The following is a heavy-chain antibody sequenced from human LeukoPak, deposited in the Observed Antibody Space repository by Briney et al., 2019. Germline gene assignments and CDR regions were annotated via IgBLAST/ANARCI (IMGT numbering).Heavy chain of an antibody. D-gene: IGHD5-18*01. CDR2: IYHSGST. CDR1: GYSISSGYY. Sequence: SETLSLTCTVSGYSISSGYYWGWIRQPPGKGLQWIGTIYHSGSTYYNPSLKSRLTISVDTSKNQFSLNLSSVTAADTAVYYCARVRAYNQLWPSMDVWGKGTTVTISS. V-gene: IGHV4-38-2*02. CDR3: ARVRAYNQLWPSMDV. J-gene: IGHJ6*03.